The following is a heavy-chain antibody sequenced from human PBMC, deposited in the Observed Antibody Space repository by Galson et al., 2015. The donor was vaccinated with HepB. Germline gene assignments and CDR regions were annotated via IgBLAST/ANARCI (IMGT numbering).Heavy chain of an antibody. CDR3: ARDRGIYNGSSTAPFDY. CDR1: GFTFSSYS. CDR2: ISSSSSTI. J-gene: IGHJ4*02. Sequence: SLRLSCAASGFTFSSYSMNWVRQAPGKGLEWISYISSSSSTIYYADSVKGRFTVSRDNAKNSLYLQMNSLRAEDTAVYYCARDRGIYNGSSTAPFDYWGQGTLVTVSS. D-gene: IGHD1-26*01. V-gene: IGHV3-48*04.